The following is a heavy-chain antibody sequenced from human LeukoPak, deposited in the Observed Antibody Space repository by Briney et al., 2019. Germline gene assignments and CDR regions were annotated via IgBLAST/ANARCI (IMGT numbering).Heavy chain of an antibody. D-gene: IGHD5-12*01. CDR3: TTAYVDIVATGEFGEYDY. J-gene: IGHJ4*02. CDR1: GFTFSNAW. Sequence: GGSLRLPCAASGFTFSNAWMSWVRQAPGKGLEWVGRIKSKTDGGTTDYAAPVKGRFTISRDDSKNTLYLQMNSLKTEDTAVYYCTTAYVDIVATGEFGEYDYWGQGTLVTVSS. CDR2: IKSKTDGGTT. V-gene: IGHV3-15*01.